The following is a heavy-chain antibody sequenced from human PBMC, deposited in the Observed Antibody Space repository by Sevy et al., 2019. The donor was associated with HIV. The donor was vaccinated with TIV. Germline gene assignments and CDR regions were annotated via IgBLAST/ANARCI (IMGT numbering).Heavy chain of an antibody. Sequence: GGSLRLSCAASGFTFSSYAMHWVRQAPGKGLEWVAVISYDGSNKYYADSVKGRFTISRDNSKNTLYLQMNSLRAEDTAVYYCARDLLVVVAAPTYYYGMDVWGQGTTVTVSS. D-gene: IGHD2-15*01. CDR1: GFTFSSYA. CDR3: ARDLLVVVAAPTYYYGMDV. J-gene: IGHJ6*02. CDR2: ISYDGSNK. V-gene: IGHV3-30-3*01.